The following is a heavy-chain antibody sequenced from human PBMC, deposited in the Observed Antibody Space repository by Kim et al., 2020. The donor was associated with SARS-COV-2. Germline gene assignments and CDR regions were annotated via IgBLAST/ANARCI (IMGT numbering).Heavy chain of an antibody. V-gene: IGHV4-31*03. CDR3: AREGYGDHTQDY. D-gene: IGHD4-17*01. Sequence: SETLSLTCTVSGGSISSGGYYWSWIRQHPGKGLEWIGYIYYSGSTYYNPSLKSRVTISVDTSKNQFSLKLSSVTAADTAVYYCAREGYGDHTQDYWGQGTLVTVSS. J-gene: IGHJ4*02. CDR2: IYYSGST. CDR1: GGSISSGGYY.